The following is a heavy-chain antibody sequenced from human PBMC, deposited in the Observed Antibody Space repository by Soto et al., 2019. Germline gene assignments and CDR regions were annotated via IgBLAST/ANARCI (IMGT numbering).Heavy chain of an antibody. Sequence: PSETLSLTCTVSGGSISGHYWIWIRQPPGEGMEWIGYIFYSGSTTYNNNPSLKSRVTISVDTSKNQFSLRLNSVTAADTAVYYCARVGSSGWSPDYWGQGTLVT. D-gene: IGHD6-19*01. CDR1: GGSISGHY. V-gene: IGHV4-59*11. CDR3: ARVGSSGWSPDY. J-gene: IGHJ4*02. CDR2: IFYSGSTTY.